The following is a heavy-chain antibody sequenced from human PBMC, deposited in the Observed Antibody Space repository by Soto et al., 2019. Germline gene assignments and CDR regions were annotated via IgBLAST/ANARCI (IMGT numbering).Heavy chain of an antibody. D-gene: IGHD5-18*01. CDR3: AREGRVDTDMAIYWYFDL. V-gene: IGHV1-69*01. J-gene: IGHJ2*01. CDR2: IIPIFGTA. Sequence: XAVKGSCHGSGGRCSSYAISWVRQAPGQWPEWTGGIIPIFGTANYAQKFQGRVTITADESTSTAYMELSSLRSEDTAVYYCAREGRVDTDMAIYWYFDLWGRGTLVTVSS. CDR1: GGRCSSYA.